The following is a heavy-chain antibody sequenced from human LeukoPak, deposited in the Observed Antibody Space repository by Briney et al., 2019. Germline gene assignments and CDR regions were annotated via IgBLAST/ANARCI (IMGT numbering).Heavy chain of an antibody. CDR1: GYSISSGYY. V-gene: IGHV4-38-2*02. CDR2: IYHSGST. J-gene: IGHJ4*02. CDR3: ARSAGDYGSL. Sequence: PSETLSLTCTVSGYSISSGYYWGWIRQPPGKGLEWIGSIYHSGSTYYNPSLKSRVTISVDTSKNQFSLKLSSVTAADTAVYYCARSAGDYGSLWGQGTLVTVSS. D-gene: IGHD4-17*01.